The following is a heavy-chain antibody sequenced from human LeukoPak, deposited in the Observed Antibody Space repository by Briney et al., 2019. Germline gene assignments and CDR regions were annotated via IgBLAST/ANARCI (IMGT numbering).Heavy chain of an antibody. J-gene: IGHJ4*02. CDR3: AKDMKMLLGLGYFDY. Sequence: GGSLRLSCAASGFTFDDYAMHWVRQAPGKGLEWVSGISWNSGSIGYADSVKGRFTISRDNAKNSLYLQVNSLRAEDTALYYCAKDMKMLLGLGYFDYWGQGTLVTVSS. D-gene: IGHD2-8*01. CDR1: GFTFDDYA. V-gene: IGHV3-9*01. CDR2: ISWNSGSI.